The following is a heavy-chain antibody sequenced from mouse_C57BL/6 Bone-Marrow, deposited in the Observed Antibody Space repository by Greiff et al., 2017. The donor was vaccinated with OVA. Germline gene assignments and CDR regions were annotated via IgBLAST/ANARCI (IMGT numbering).Heavy chain of an antibody. CDR3: ARCPYDYDNYYAMDY. D-gene: IGHD2-4*01. V-gene: IGHV1-77*01. CDR1: GYTFTDYY. Sequence: QVHVKQSGAELVKPGASVKISCKASGYTFTDYYINWVKQRPGQGLEWIGKIGPGSGSTYYNEKFKGKATLTADKSSSTAYMQLSSLTSEDSAVYFCARCPYDYDNYYAMDYWGQGTSVTVSS. CDR2: IGPGSGST. J-gene: IGHJ4*01.